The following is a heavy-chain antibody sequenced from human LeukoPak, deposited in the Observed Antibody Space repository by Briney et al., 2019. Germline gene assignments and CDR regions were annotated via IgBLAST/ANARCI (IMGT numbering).Heavy chain of an antibody. CDR3: ARDHGSDWHYFDY. J-gene: IGHJ4*02. Sequence: GGSLRLSCAASGFTCSSYEMNWVRQAPGKGLEWVSYISSSGNTIYYADSVKGRFTISRDNAKNSLYLQMNSLRAEDTAVYYCARDHGSDWHYFDYWGQGTLVTVSS. V-gene: IGHV3-48*03. CDR2: ISSSGNTI. D-gene: IGHD6-19*01. CDR1: GFTCSSYE.